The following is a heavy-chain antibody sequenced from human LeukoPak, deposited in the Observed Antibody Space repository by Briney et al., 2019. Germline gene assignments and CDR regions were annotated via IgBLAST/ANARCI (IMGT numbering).Heavy chain of an antibody. D-gene: IGHD3-9*01. Sequence: SETLSLTCTVSGGSISSSSYYWGWIRQPPGKGLEWIGSIYYSGSTYYNPSLKSRVTISVDTSKSQFSLKLSSVTAADTAVYYCARHVKRYFDWLPPLDYWGQGTLVTVSS. CDR3: ARHVKRYFDWLPPLDY. V-gene: IGHV4-39*01. CDR2: IYYSGST. CDR1: GGSISSSSYY. J-gene: IGHJ4*02.